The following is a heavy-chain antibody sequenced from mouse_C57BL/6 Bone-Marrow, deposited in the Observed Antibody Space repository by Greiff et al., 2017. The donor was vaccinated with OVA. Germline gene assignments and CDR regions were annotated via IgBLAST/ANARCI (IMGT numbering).Heavy chain of an antibody. CDR3: ARSRIYYDYDLAMDY. CDR1: GYTFTGYW. Sequence: VQLQQSGAELMKPGASVKLSCKAPGYTFTGYWIEWVKQRPGHGLEWIGEILPGSGSTNYNEKFKGKATFTADTSSNTAYMQLSSLTAEDSAIYYCARSRIYYDYDLAMDYWGQGTSVTVSS. CDR2: ILPGSGST. D-gene: IGHD2-4*01. J-gene: IGHJ4*01. V-gene: IGHV1-9*01.